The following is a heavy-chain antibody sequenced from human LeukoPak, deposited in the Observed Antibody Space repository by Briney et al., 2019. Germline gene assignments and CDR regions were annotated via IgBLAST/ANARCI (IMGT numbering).Heavy chain of an antibody. CDR2: ISSSSSYT. Sequence: LSLTCAVYGGSFSGYYWSWIRQAPGKGLEWVSYISSSSSYTNYADSVKGRFTISRDNAKNSLYLQMNSLRAEDTAVYYCARDHSMSSDYWGQGTLVTVSS. CDR1: GGSFSGYY. V-gene: IGHV3-11*05. J-gene: IGHJ4*02. CDR3: ARDHSMSSDY. D-gene: IGHD2/OR15-2a*01.